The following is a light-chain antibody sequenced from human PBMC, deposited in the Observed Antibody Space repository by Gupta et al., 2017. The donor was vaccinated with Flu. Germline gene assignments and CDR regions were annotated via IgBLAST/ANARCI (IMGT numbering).Light chain of an antibody. V-gene: IGKV1-16*01. CDR3: QHEHSFPTT. J-gene: IGKJ2*01. CDR2: AAS. CDR1: QGISNY. Sequence: DIQMTQSPSSLSASVGDRVTITCRASQGISNYLAWFQGKPGKAPKSLIFAASRVESGVPSMFSGSGSGTXFTLTIXSPQPEDFATYNCQHEHSFPTTFGXGTTLDIK.